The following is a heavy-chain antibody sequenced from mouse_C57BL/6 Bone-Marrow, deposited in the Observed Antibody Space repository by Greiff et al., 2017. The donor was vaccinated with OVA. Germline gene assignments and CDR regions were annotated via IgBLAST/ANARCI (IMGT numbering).Heavy chain of an antibody. V-gene: IGHV5-12*01. J-gene: IGHJ2*01. CDR1: GFTFSDYY. CDR2: ISNGGGST. D-gene: IGHD1-1*01. CDR3: ARHTHYYGSSYGYDFGY. Sequence: EVKLVESGGGLVQPGGSLKLSCAASGFTFSDYYMYWVRQTPEKRLEWVAYISNGGGSTYYPDTVQGPFTISGDTSKTTLYLQMSRLKSEDTAMYYGARHTHYYGSSYGYDFGYWGKGATLSVSS.